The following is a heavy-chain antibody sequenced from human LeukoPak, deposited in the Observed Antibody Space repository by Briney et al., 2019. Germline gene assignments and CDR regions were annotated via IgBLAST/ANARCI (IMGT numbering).Heavy chain of an antibody. CDR3: ATGADSSGYPYYFDY. Sequence: GGSLRLSCAASGFSFSSHGMHWVRQAPGKGLEWVAVIWDDGSNKYYADSVKGRFTISRDNSKNTLYLQMNSLRAEDTAVYYCATGADSSGYPYYFDYWGQGTLVTVSS. CDR1: GFSFSSHG. D-gene: IGHD3-22*01. V-gene: IGHV3-30*02. CDR2: IWDDGSNK. J-gene: IGHJ4*02.